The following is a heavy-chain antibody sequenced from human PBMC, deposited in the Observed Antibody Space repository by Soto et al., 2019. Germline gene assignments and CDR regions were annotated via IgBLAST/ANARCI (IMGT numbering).Heavy chain of an antibody. CDR3: AKDRRLVVGAEFDP. V-gene: IGHV3-23*01. J-gene: IGHJ5*01. CDR2: ISGSGGST. CDR1: GFRFSDYC. D-gene: IGHD1-26*01. Sequence: GGSLTLSCAASGFRFSDYCMNGFRQAPGKGREWVSRISGSGGSTYYAYSGKCRFTISRDSSKNTLSLQMNSASGDDTAVYYFAKDRRLVVGAEFDPWGQGTLVTVSS.